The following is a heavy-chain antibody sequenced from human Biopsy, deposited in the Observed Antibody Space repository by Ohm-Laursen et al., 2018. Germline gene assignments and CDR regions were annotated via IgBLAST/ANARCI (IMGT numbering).Heavy chain of an antibody. CDR2: ISVKTGNT. CDR1: GYTFTDYF. Sequence: SSVKVSCKASGYTFTDYFLHWVRQAPGQGLEWLGGISVKTGNTNYTQKLQGRVTMTTDTSTNTAYMELRSLRSDDTALYYCAREGTSVTFFGKISDYYFDFWGQGTLVTVSS. V-gene: IGHV1-18*04. J-gene: IGHJ4*02. D-gene: IGHD3-3*01. CDR3: AREGTSVTFFGKISDYYFDF.